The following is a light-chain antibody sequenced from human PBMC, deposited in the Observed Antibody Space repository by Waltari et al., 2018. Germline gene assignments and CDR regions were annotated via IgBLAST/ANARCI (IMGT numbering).Light chain of an antibody. Sequence: DIQMTQSPSTLSASVGDRVTITCRASQSVRNWLAWYQQKPGKAPRLLIDQASTLENGVPSRFSGSGSGTEFTLTISGLQPDDFATYYCQQYDNNRTFGQGTKVEIK. CDR2: QAS. CDR1: QSVRNW. V-gene: IGKV1-5*03. CDR3: QQYDNNRT. J-gene: IGKJ1*01.